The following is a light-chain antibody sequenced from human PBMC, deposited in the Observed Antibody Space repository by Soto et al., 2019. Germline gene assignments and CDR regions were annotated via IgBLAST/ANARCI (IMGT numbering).Light chain of an antibody. Sequence: EIVLTQSPGTLSLFPGERATFSCRASQSFSSAYLAWYQQKPGQAPRLLIYGASNRATGIPDRFSGSGSGTDFTLTISRLEPEDSAVYYCQQYDSSPRTCGQGTKVEI. CDR1: QSFSSAY. CDR2: GAS. V-gene: IGKV3-20*01. CDR3: QQYDSSPRT. J-gene: IGKJ1*01.